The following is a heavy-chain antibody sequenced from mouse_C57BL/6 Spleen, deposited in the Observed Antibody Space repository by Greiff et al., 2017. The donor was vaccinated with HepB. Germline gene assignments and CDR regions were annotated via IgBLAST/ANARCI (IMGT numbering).Heavy chain of an antibody. J-gene: IGHJ2*01. Sequence: QVQLQQPGAELVRPGSSVKLSCKASGYTFTSYWMHWVKQRPIQGLEWIGNIDPSDSETHYNQKFKDKATLTVDKSSSTAYMQLSSLTSEDSAVYYGARAEGGGGDYWGQGTTLTVSS. CDR2: IDPSDSET. CDR3: ARAEGGGGDY. CDR1: GYTFTSYW. V-gene: IGHV1-52*01.